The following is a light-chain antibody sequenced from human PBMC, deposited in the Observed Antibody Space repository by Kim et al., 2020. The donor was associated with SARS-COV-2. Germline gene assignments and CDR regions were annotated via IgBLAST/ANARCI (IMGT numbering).Light chain of an antibody. CDR3: QQSYNAPRT. CDR1: QSVNTY. J-gene: IGKJ1*01. Sequence: AYVGDRVTITCRESQSVNTYLNWYQQKSGKAPELLISGSSTLQSGVPSRFSGSGSGTDFTFTNSSLQPDDFATYYWQQSYNAPRTFGPGTKVDIK. CDR2: GSS. V-gene: IGKV1-39*01.